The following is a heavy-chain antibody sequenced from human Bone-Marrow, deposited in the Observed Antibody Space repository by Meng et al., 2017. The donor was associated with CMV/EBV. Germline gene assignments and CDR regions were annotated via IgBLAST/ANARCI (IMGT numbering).Heavy chain of an antibody. D-gene: IGHD2-2*01. Sequence: SETLSLTCTVSGGSISSYYWSWIRQPPGKGLEWIGYIYYSGSTNYNPSLKSRVTISVDTSKNQFSLKLSSVTAADTAVYYCARSYEDIVVVPAAHTAPRYYYYGMDVWGQGTTVTVSS. CDR3: ARSYEDIVVVPAAHTAPRYYYYGMDV. J-gene: IGHJ6*02. CDR2: IYYSGST. V-gene: IGHV4-59*01. CDR1: GGSISSYY.